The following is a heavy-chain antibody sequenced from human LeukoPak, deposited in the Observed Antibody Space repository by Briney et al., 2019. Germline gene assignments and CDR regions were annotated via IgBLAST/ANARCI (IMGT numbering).Heavy chain of an antibody. CDR2: IYHSGST. CDR3: AREEVWTGYFQH. D-gene: IGHD1-1*01. J-gene: IGHJ1*01. V-gene: IGHV4-30-2*01. CDR1: GGSISSGGYS. Sequence: SETLSLTCAVSGGSISSGGYSWSWIRQPPGKGLEWIGYIYHSGSTYYNPSLKSRVTISVDRSKNQFSLKLSSVTAADAAVYYCAREEVWTGYFQHWGQGTLVTVSS.